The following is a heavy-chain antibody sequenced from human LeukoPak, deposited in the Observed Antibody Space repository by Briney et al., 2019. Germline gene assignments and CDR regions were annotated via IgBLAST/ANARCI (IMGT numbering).Heavy chain of an antibody. CDR2: TYSDGNT. CDR1: GFTVSSSY. J-gene: IGHJ4*02. V-gene: IGHV3-53*01. CDR3: ARDLSYFDY. Sequence: EPGGSLRLSCAASGFTVSSSYMTWVRQAPGKGLEWVSITYSDGNTYYAESVKGRFTVSRGYSKNTLYLQMNSLRGEDTAVYYCARDLSYFDYWGQGTLVTVSS. D-gene: IGHD2/OR15-2a*01.